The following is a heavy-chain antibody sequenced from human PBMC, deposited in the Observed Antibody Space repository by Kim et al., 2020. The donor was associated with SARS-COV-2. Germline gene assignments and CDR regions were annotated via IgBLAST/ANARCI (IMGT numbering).Heavy chain of an antibody. CDR2: ISGSGFSK. CDR1: GFIFRDYG. Sequence: GGSLRLSCAASGFIFRDYGMNWVRQAPGKGLEWVSAISGSGFSKYYADSVKGRFTISRDNSKSTLYLQMDSLRAEDTALYYCAKDLDYGSGTYNWFDPWGQGTQLTVSS. V-gene: IGHV3-23*01. J-gene: IGHJ5*02. D-gene: IGHD3-10*01. CDR3: AKDLDYGSGTYNWFDP.